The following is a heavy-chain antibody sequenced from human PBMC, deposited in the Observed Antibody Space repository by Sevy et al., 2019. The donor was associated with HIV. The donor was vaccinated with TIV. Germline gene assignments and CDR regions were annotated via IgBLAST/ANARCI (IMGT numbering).Heavy chain of an antibody. CDR3: AKRERSYYDSSGNYDAFDV. J-gene: IGHJ3*01. CDR2: ISFDGSDK. V-gene: IGHV3-33*03. CDR1: GFDFSTYD. D-gene: IGHD3-22*01. Sequence: GGSLRLSCAASGFDFSTYDMHWVRQAPGKGLEWVAFISFDGSDKWYGDSVKGRFTISRDNSKNTLYVQMNTLRDEDTAVYYCAKRERSYYDSSGNYDAFDVWSQGTSVTVSS.